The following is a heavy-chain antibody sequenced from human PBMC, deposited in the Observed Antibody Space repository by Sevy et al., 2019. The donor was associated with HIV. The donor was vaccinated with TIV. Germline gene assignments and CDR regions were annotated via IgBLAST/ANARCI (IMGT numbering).Heavy chain of an antibody. Sequence: ASVKVSCKASGYTFTSYGISWVRQAPGQGLEWMGWISAYNGKTNIAQKLQDKFTMTTDTFTSTAYMELRSLRSDDTAVYYCARDGQVYSSSSGGYYYYYGMDVWGQGTTVTVSS. J-gene: IGHJ6*02. CDR2: ISAYNGKT. CDR3: ARDGQVYSSSSGGYYYYYGMDV. D-gene: IGHD6-6*01. CDR1: GYTFTSYG. V-gene: IGHV1-18*04.